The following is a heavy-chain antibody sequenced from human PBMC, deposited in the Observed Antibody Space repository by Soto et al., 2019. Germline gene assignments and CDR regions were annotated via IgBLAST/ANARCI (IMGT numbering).Heavy chain of an antibody. CDR2: ISGSDGKT. Sequence: VQLLESGGGLVRPGGSLRLSCTASGFSFSSYALSWVRQAPGKGLEWVSTISGSDGKTYYADPVKGRFSISRDTSKTTLYLEMTSLRVEDTAVYYCARWSFLDYWGQGTRVTVS. V-gene: IGHV3-23*01. D-gene: IGHD1-26*01. CDR3: ARWSFLDY. CDR1: GFSFSSYA. J-gene: IGHJ4*02.